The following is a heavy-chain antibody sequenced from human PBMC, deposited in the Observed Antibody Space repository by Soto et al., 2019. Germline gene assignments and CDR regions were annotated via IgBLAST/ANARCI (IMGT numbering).Heavy chain of an antibody. CDR1: GGSLTGYY. CDR3: ARSITRSELYFPD. CDR2: IYYRGDT. J-gene: IGHJ1*01. D-gene: IGHD3-10*01. Sequence: QVQLQESGPGLVMPSETLSLTCTVSGGSLTGYYWSWIRQSPARGLEWIGYIYYRGDTDYSPSLQSRLTISLDRPKNQFFLKLSSVTAADSAVYFCARSITRSELYFPDWGQGTLVTVSS. V-gene: IGHV4-59*12.